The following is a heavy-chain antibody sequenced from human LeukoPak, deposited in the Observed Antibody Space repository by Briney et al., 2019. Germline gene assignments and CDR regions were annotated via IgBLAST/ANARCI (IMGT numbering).Heavy chain of an antibody. CDR3: ARGNLGFGSGSYYWFDP. Sequence: PSETLSLNCTVSGGSISTNYWSWIRQAPGNGLEWIGYVYYSGSTNYNPSLKSRVTISLDTSKNHFSLKLRSVTAADTALYYCARGNLGFGSGSYYWFDPWGQGTLVTVSS. CDR2: VYYSGST. CDR1: GGSISTNY. V-gene: IGHV4-59*08. D-gene: IGHD3-10*01. J-gene: IGHJ5*02.